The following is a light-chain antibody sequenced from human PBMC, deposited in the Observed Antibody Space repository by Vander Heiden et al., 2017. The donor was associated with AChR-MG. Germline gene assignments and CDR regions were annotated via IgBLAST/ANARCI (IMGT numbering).Light chain of an antibody. CDR2: GGS. CDR3: QQTDNFPRV. V-gene: IGKV1-39*01. Sequence: DIQLTQSPPSLCASVGDRVTVTCRPRQAINAFLNWFQQRPGRAPKLLIYGGSKLQSGVPLRFSGNGSGTDFTLTISRLQPEDFATYYCQQTDNFPRVFGQGTKVEIK. CDR1: QAINAF. J-gene: IGKJ1*01.